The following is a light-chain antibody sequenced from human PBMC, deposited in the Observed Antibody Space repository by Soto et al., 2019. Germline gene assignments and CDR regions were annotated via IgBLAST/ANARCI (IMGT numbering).Light chain of an antibody. CDR1: SSNIGSNT. CDR2: SNN. V-gene: IGLV1-44*01. J-gene: IGLJ2*01. Sequence: QSVLTQPPSASGTPGQRVTISCSGNSSNIGSNTVNWYQQLPGTAPKLLIYSNNQRPSGVPDRFSGSKSGTSASLAISGLQSEDAADYDCAAWDDSLNGVVFGVGTKVTVL. CDR3: AAWDDSLNGVV.